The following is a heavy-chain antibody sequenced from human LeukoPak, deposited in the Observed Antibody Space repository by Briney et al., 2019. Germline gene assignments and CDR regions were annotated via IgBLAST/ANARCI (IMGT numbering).Heavy chain of an antibody. V-gene: IGHV1-2*02. CDR3: ARGTGYDSSGYDNWFDP. CDR1: GYTFTGYY. D-gene: IGHD3-22*01. Sequence: ASVKVSCKASGYTFTGYYMHWVRQAPGQGLEWMGWINPNSGSTNNAQKFQGRVTMTRDTSISTAYMELSRLRSDDTAVYYCARGTGYDSSGYDNWFDPWGQGTLVTVSS. J-gene: IGHJ5*02. CDR2: INPNSGST.